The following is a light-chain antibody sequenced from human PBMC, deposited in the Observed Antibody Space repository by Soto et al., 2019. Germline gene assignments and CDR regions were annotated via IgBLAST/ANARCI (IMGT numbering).Light chain of an antibody. CDR1: QSVSIN. Sequence: TVLTQSPATLSVSPGERASLSCRASQSVSINLAWYQQKPGQAPRLLIYDASRRATGIPDRFSGSGSGTDFTLTISRLEPEDFAVYYCQQYGSAPRTFGQGTKVDIK. J-gene: IGKJ1*01. CDR3: QQYGSAPRT. CDR2: DAS. V-gene: IGKV3-20*01.